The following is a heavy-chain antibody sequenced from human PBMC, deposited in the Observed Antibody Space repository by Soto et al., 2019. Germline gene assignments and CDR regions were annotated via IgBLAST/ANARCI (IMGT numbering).Heavy chain of an antibody. CDR1: GYTFTGYY. D-gene: IGHD1-26*01. Sequence: ASVKVSCKASGYTFTGYYMHWVRQAPGQGLEWMGWINPNSGGTNYAQKFQGRVTMTRDTSISTAYMELSRLRSDDTAVYYCARLVGAAINPLDYWGQGTLVSFAS. J-gene: IGHJ4*02. CDR3: ARLVGAAINPLDY. CDR2: INPNSGGT. V-gene: IGHV1-2*02.